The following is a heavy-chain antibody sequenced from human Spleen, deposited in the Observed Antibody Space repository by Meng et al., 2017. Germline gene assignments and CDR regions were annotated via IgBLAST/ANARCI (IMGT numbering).Heavy chain of an antibody. J-gene: IGHJ4*02. Sequence: SVKVSCKASGGTFSSYAISWVRQAPGQGLEWMGGIIPIFGTANYAQKFQGRVTITADKSTSTAYMELSSLRAEDTAVYYCAKRSIVVVPAAIFDYWGQGTLVTVSS. CDR3: AKRSIVVVPAAIFDY. D-gene: IGHD2-2*01. CDR1: GGTFSSYA. V-gene: IGHV1-69*06. CDR2: IIPIFGTA.